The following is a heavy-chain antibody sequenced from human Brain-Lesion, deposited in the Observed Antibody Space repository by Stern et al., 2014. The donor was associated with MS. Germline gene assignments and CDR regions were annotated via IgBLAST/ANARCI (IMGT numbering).Heavy chain of an antibody. D-gene: IGHD3-22*01. CDR2: IYYTGSA. CDR1: GGSINSGGYY. CDR3: ARGARYSDSCGYYFYFDY. V-gene: IGHV4-31*03. Sequence: QVQLVQSGPGLVKPSQTLPLTCTVSGGSINSGGYYWSWIRQYPGKGLEWIGYIYYTGSAYYDPSLKSRLSMSIDTSKNQFSLNLNSVTAADTAVYYCARGARYSDSCGYYFYFDYWGQGTLVTVSS. J-gene: IGHJ4*02.